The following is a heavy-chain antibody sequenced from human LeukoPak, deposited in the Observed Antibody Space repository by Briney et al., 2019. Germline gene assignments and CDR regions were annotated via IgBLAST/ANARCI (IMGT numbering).Heavy chain of an antibody. J-gene: IGHJ1*01. D-gene: IGHD3-10*01. V-gene: IGHV4-61*02. CDR3: AREIGETTITSSGEH. CDR2: IYTSGST. CDR1: GGSISSGSYY. Sequence: PSETLSLTCTVSGGSISSGSYYWSWIRQPAGKGLEWIGRIYTSGSTNYNPSLKSRVTISVDTSNNQFSLRMTSVTAADTAVYYCAREIGETTITSSGEHWGQGTLVTVSS.